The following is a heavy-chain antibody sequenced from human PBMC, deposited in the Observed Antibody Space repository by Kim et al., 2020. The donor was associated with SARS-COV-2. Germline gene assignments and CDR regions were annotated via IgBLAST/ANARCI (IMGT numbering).Heavy chain of an antibody. D-gene: IGHD6-6*01. Sequence: GRFTISRENAKNSLYLQMNSLRAEDTAVYYCASSSIAARGSRRWSYGMDVWGQGTTVTVSS. J-gene: IGHJ6*02. CDR3: ASSSIAARGSRRWSYGMDV. V-gene: IGHV3-11*03.